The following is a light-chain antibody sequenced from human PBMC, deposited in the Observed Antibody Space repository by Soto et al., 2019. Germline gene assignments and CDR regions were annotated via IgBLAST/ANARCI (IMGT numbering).Light chain of an antibody. J-gene: IGKJ5*01. CDR3: QRHHMWHIT. CDR1: QSFRGL. CDR2: DEY. Sequence: EVVLTQSPVTLYLSPGEIASLHCRYSQSFRGLLAWYQQKPGQDPRLIIYDEYNRATGIQHRFSGSGSGTDFTLTISNIEPEDSAVYYCQRHHMWHITFGNVQRLELK. V-gene: IGKV3-11*01.